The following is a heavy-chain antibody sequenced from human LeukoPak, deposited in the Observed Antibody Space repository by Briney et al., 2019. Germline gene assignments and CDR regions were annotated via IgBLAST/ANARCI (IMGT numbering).Heavy chain of an antibody. CDR2: IYYSGST. V-gene: IGHV4-59*01. CDR1: GGSISSYY. J-gene: IGHJ3*02. D-gene: IGHD5-12*01. CDR3: ARDRVATGTFDI. Sequence: KPSETLSLTCTVSGGSISSYYWSWIRQPPGKGLEWIGYIYYSGSTNYNPSLKSRVTISVDTSKNQFSLKLSSVTAADTAVYYCARDRVATGTFDIWGQGTMVTVSS.